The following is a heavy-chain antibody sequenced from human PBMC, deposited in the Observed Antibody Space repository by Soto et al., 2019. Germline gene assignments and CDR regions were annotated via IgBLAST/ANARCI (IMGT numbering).Heavy chain of an antibody. Sequence: GGSLRLSCAASGFTFSSYAMSWVRQAPGKGLEWVSAISGSGGSTYYADSVKGRFTISRDNSKNTLYLQMNSLRAEDTAVYYCAKDDSSGPTVCYDYWGQGTLVTVSS. CDR2: ISGSGGST. V-gene: IGHV3-23*01. CDR1: GFTFSSYA. D-gene: IGHD6-19*01. J-gene: IGHJ4*02. CDR3: AKDDSSGPTVCYDY.